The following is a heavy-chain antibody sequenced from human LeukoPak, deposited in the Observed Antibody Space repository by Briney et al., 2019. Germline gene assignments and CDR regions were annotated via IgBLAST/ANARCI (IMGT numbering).Heavy chain of an antibody. CDR2: IYPGDSDT. Sequence: GESLKISCRGSGYNFTNYWIVWVRQMPGKGPEWMGIIYPGDSDTRYSPSFQGQVTISADKSIGTAYLQWSSLKASDTAMYYCARRGLCSGGSCYGLSDYWGQGTLVTVSS. J-gene: IGHJ4*02. CDR3: ARRGLCSGGSCYGLSDY. D-gene: IGHD2-15*01. V-gene: IGHV5-51*01. CDR1: GYNFTNYW.